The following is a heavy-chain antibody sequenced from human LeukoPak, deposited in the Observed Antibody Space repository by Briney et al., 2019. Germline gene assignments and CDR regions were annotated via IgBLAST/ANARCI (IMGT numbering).Heavy chain of an antibody. D-gene: IGHD6-19*01. CDR2: MNPNSGNT. CDR3: ARILPLYSSGWYYYYYMDV. Sequence: ASVKVSCKASGYTFTSYDINWVRQATGQGLEWMGWMNPNSGNTGYAQKFQGRVTMTRNTSISTAYMELSSLRSEDTAVYYCARILPLYSSGWYYYYYMDVWGKGTTVTVSS. J-gene: IGHJ6*03. V-gene: IGHV1-8*01. CDR1: GYTFTSYD.